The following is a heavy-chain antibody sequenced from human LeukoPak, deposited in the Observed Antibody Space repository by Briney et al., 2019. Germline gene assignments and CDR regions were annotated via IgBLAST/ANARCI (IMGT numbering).Heavy chain of an antibody. Sequence: GGSLRLSCAASGFTFSSCAMSWVRQAPGKGLEWVSGISYSGASTNYADSVKGRFTISRDNSKNTLYLQMNSLRADDTAVYYCAKALQQLVRGNWFDPWGQGTLVTVSS. D-gene: IGHD6-13*01. CDR2: ISYSGAST. V-gene: IGHV3-23*01. CDR3: AKALQQLVRGNWFDP. J-gene: IGHJ5*02. CDR1: GFTFSSCA.